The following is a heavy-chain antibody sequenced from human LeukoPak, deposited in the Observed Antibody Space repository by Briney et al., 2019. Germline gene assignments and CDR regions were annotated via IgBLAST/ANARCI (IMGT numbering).Heavy chain of an antibody. D-gene: IGHD3-16*02. J-gene: IGHJ4*02. CDR3: ARRDRWTED. CDR1: GGSISSYY. V-gene: IGHV4-59*01. CDR2: IYHSGST. Sequence: PSETLSLTCTVSGGSISSYYWNWIRQPPGKGLEWIGYIYHSGSTNYNPSLKSRVTISVDTSKNQFSLKLSSVTAADTAVYYCARRDRWTEDWGQGTLVTVSS.